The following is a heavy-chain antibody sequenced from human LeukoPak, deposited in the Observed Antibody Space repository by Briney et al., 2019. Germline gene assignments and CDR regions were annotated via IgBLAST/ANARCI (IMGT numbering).Heavy chain of an antibody. CDR1: GFTFSSYG. CDR2: IRFDESNR. V-gene: IGHV3-30*02. D-gene: IGHD6-19*01. CDR3: AKDQQWLAHFEYYFDY. J-gene: IGHJ4*02. Sequence: GGSLRLSCAASGFTFSSYGMHWVRQAPGKGLEWVAFIRFDESNRSYADSVKGRFTISRDNSKNTLYLQMNSLRAEDTAVYYCAKDQQWLAHFEYYFDYWGQGTLVTVSS.